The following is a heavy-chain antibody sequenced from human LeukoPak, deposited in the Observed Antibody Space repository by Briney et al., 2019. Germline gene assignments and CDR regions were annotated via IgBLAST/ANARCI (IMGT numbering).Heavy chain of an antibody. D-gene: IGHD2-15*01. CDR2: IIPMFATA. V-gene: IGHV1-69*13. J-gene: IGHJ4*02. Sequence: SVKVSCKASGGTFSSYAISWVRQAPGQGLEWMGGIIPMFATANYAQKFQGRVTITADESTSTAYMELRSLRSEDTAIYYCARGYCSGGSCFYYIDYWGQGTLVTVSS. CDR3: ARGYCSGGSCFYYIDY. CDR1: GGTFSSYA.